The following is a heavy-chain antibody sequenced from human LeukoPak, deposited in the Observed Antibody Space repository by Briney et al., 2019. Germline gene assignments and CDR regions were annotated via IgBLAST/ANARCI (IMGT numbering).Heavy chain of an antibody. V-gene: IGHV3-66*01. D-gene: IGHD4-17*01. CDR2: IYIGGNT. CDR3: ARGLVTTGTDAFDI. J-gene: IGHJ3*02. Sequence: GGSLRLSCAASGFTVSNNYMNWVRQTPGKGLGWVSIIYIGGNTYYADSVNGRFTISRDNAKNTLYLQMNSLRAEDTAVYYCARGLVTTGTDAFDIWGQGTMVTVSS. CDR1: GFTVSNNY.